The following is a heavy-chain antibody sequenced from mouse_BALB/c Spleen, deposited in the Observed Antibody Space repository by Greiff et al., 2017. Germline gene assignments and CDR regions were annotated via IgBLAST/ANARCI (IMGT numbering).Heavy chain of an antibody. J-gene: IGHJ2*01. CDR2: ISNLAYSI. CDR1: GFTFSDYG. Sequence: EVMLVESGGGLVQPGGSRKLSCAASGFTFSDYGMAWVRQAPGKGPEWVAFISNLAYSIYYADTVTGRFTISRENAKNTLYLEMSSLRSEDTAMYYCARGAYYGNYVGYFDYWGQGTTLTVSS. CDR3: ARGAYYGNYVGYFDY. V-gene: IGHV5-15*02. D-gene: IGHD2-10*01.